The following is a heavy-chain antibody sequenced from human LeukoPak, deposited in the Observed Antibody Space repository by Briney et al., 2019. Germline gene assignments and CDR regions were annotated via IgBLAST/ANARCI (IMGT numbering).Heavy chain of an antibody. CDR1: GGSISSSDYY. CDR3: ARGYCSSTSCYAGFDY. Sequence: SETLSLTCTVSGGSISSSDYYWGWIRQPPGKGLEWIGSMYYSGSTYHNPSLKSRFTISVDTSKNQFSLKLSSVTAADTAVYYCARGYCSSTSCYAGFDYWGQGTLVTVSS. D-gene: IGHD2-2*01. J-gene: IGHJ4*02. V-gene: IGHV4-39*07. CDR2: MYYSGST.